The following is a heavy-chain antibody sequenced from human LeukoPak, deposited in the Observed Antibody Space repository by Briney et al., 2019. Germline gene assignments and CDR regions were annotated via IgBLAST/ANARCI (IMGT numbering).Heavy chain of an antibody. CDR1: GGSISSSNW. CDR3: ARSPYSSSVIYAFDI. J-gene: IGHJ3*02. D-gene: IGHD6-6*01. Sequence: PSGTLSLTCAVSGGSISSSNWWSWVRQPPGKGLEWIGEIYHSGSTNYNPSLESRVTISIDTSKNQFSLKLSSVTATDTAVYYCARSPYSSSVIYAFDIWGQGTIVSVSS. V-gene: IGHV4-4*02. CDR2: IYHSGST.